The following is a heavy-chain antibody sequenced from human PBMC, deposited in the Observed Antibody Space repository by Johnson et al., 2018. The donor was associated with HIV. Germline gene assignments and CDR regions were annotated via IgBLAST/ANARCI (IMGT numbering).Heavy chain of an antibody. CDR2: VSFAGTKK. CDR1: GFTFSSYG. D-gene: IGHD1-26*01. V-gene: IGHV3-30*03. Sequence: QEQLVESGGGVVQPGRSLRLSCAASGFTFSSYGMHWVRQAPGKGLVWVAGVSFAGTKKYYAASVKGRFTISRDNSKNTLYLQMNSLRAEDTALYYCARTLKWELGLPEWDSFDIWGQGTMVTVSA. CDR3: ARTLKWELGLPEWDSFDI. J-gene: IGHJ3*02.